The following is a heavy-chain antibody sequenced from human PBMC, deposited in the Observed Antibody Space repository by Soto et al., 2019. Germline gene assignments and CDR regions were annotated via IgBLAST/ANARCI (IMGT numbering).Heavy chain of an antibody. Sequence: SQTLSLTCAISGDSVSSTSTAWSWIRQSPSRGLEWLGRTYYRSNWYSDYAVSVKSRITINPDTPKNQFSLQLKSVTPEDTAVYYCARGSYYSGWVWGQGTLVTVSS. CDR3: ARGSYYSGWV. V-gene: IGHV6-1*01. CDR2: TYYRSNWYS. J-gene: IGHJ4*02. CDR1: GDSVSSTSTA. D-gene: IGHD6-19*01.